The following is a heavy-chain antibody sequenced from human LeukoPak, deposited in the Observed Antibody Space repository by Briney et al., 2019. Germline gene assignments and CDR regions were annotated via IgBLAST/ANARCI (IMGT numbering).Heavy chain of an antibody. D-gene: IGHD2-21*02. CDR1: GFTFRSYA. V-gene: IGHV3-23*01. Sequence: GGSLRLSCAASGFTFRSYAMRWVRQAPGKGVEWVSAISGSGGSTYYADSVKGRFTISRDNSKNTLYLQMNSLRAEYTAVYYCAHIVVVTAPYYAFDIWGQGTMVTVSS. CDR3: AHIVVVTAPYYAFDI. CDR2: ISGSGGST. J-gene: IGHJ3*02.